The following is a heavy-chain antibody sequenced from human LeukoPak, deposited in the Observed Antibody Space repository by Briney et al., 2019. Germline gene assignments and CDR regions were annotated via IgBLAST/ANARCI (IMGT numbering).Heavy chain of an antibody. CDR2: IYYSGST. Sequence: KASETLSLTCTVSGGSISSYYWSWIRQPPGKGLEWIGNIYYSGSTNYNPSLKSRVTISVDTSKNQFSLKLSSVTAADTAVYYCARTFRGYSYDYAFDIWGQGTMVTVSS. CDR1: GGSISSYY. D-gene: IGHD5-18*01. V-gene: IGHV4-59*12. J-gene: IGHJ3*02. CDR3: ARTFRGYSYDYAFDI.